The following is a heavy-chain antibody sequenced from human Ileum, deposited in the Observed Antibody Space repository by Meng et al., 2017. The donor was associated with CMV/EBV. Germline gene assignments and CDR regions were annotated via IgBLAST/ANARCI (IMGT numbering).Heavy chain of an antibody. CDR3: ARGGQEVPLTRRFDY. V-gene: IGHV3-23*01. CDR1: GFTFGIYA. Sequence: GGSLRLSCAASGFTFGIYAMTWVRQAPGKGLEWVPIIGTGGGAIEYEDSVKGRFTISRDNSKNTLYLQRDGLRVEDTAIYFCARGGQEVPLTRRFDYWGQGALVTVSS. D-gene: IGHD2-15*01. CDR2: IGTGGGAI. J-gene: IGHJ4*02.